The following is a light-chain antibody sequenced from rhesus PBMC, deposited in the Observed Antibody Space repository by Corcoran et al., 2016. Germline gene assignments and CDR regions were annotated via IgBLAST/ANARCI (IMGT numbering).Light chain of an antibody. J-gene: IGLJ1*01. V-gene: IGLV2-32*02. Sequence: QAALTQPRSVSGSPGQSVAISCTGTRSDVGSYNDGSWYQQYPGTAPKLIIYEVNKRPSGVSDRFSGSKSGNTASLTISGLQAEDETDYYCKSITASNAYIFGVGTRLTV. CDR1: RSDVGSYND. CDR3: KSITASNAYI. CDR2: EVN.